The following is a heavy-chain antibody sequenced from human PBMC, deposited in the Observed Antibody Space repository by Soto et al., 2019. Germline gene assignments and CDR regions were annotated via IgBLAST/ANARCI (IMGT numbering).Heavy chain of an antibody. D-gene: IGHD3-10*02. CDR3: TIVRVADSALDH. V-gene: IGHV3-30*03. CDR1: GFIFSTNG. J-gene: IGHJ4*02. CDR2: MSYDGSDT. Sequence: GSGFIFSTNGMHWVRQTPGKGLEWVAFMSYDGSDTFYADSVKGRFTISRDNSKNTLFLHMSNLRAEDTAMYYCTIVRVADSALDHWGQGTLVTVSS.